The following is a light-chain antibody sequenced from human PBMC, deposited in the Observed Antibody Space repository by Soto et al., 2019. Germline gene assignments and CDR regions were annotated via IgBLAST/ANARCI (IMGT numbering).Light chain of an antibody. J-gene: IGKJ3*01. CDR1: QSISNY. V-gene: IGKV1-39*01. CDR2: AAS. CDR3: HQSDSIPFT. Sequence: DIQMTQSPSSLSASVGDRVTITCRASQSISNYLNWYQHKSGKAPRLLIYAASSLQSGVPSRFSGSGSGTDFTLTISSLQPEDFATYYCHQSDSIPFTFGPGTKVDIK.